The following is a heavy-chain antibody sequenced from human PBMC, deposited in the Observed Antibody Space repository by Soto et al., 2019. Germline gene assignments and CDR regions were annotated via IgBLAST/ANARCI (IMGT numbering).Heavy chain of an antibody. CDR1: GYSFTSYW. J-gene: IGHJ6*02. CDR2: FYPGDSDT. D-gene: IGHD6-19*01. CDR3: ARHNIGSGWYGGASTGPLKVYYYGMDV. Sequence: GESLKISCKGSGYSFTSYWIGWVRQMPGKGLEWMGIFYPGDSDTRYSPSFQGQVTISADKSISTAYLQWSSLKASDTAMYYCARHNIGSGWYGGASTGPLKVYYYGMDVWGQGTTVTVSS. V-gene: IGHV5-51*01.